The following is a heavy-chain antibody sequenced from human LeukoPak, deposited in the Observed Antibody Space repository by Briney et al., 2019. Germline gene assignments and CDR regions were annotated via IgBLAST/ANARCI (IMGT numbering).Heavy chain of an antibody. CDR2: INGDGTST. CDR3: GRGYPVAAKDY. D-gene: IGHD2-15*01. Sequence: GGSLRLSCAPSGYIFSNYWMHWVRQVPGKGLVWVSHINGDGTSTSYADSVKGRFTISRGNARNTLYLQMNSLRPEDTAVYYCGRGYPVAAKDYWGQGTLVTVSS. V-gene: IGHV3-74*01. J-gene: IGHJ4*02. CDR1: GYIFSNYW.